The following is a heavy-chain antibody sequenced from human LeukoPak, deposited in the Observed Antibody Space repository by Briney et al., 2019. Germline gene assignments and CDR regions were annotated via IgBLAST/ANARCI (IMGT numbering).Heavy chain of an antibody. V-gene: IGHV1-2*02. J-gene: IGHJ4*02. Sequence: ASVTVSCKASGYTFTGYYMHWVRQAPGQGLEWMGWINPNSGGTNYAQKFQGRVTMTRDTSISTAYMELSRLRSDDTAVYYCARSFGGVIARTFDYWGQGTLVTVSS. CDR1: GYTFTGYY. D-gene: IGHD3-16*02. CDR3: ARSFGGVIARTFDY. CDR2: INPNSGGT.